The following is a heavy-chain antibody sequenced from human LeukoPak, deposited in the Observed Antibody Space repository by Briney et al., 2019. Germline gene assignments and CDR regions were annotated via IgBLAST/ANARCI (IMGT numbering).Heavy chain of an antibody. V-gene: IGHV1-8*01. CDR1: GYPFTSYD. CDR3: AAGTGLAMIGTY. D-gene: IGHD3-22*01. Sequence: ASVKVSCKASGYPFTSYDINWVRQATGQGLEWMGWMNPNSGNTGYAQKFQGRVTMTRNTSISTAYMELSSLRSEDTAVYYCAAGTGLAMIGTYWGQGTLVTVSS. J-gene: IGHJ4*02. CDR2: MNPNSGNT.